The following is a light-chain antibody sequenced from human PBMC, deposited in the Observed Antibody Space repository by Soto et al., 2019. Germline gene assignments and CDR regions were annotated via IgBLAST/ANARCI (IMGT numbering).Light chain of an antibody. J-gene: IGLJ2*01. CDR3: SSYAGSNNVI. V-gene: IGLV2-8*01. CDR2: EVT. CDR1: SSDVGGYDY. Sequence: QSALTQPPSASGSPGQSVTISCTGTSSDVGGYDYVSWYQQHPGRAPKLIIHEVTKRPSGVPDRFSGSKSGNTASLTVTGLQAEDEADYYCSSYAGSNNVIFGGGTKVTVL.